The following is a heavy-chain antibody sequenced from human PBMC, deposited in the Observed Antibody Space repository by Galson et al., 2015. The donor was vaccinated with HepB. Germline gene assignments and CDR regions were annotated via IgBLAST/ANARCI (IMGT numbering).Heavy chain of an antibody. D-gene: IGHD3-16*02. CDR3: ARSPLWGSYHLDY. Sequence: CATSGDSVSSNSAAWNWIRQSPSRGLEWLGRTYYRSKWYNDYAVSVKSRITINPDTSKNQFSLQLNSVTPEDTAVYYCARSPLWGSYHLDYWGQGTLVTVSS. J-gene: IGHJ4*02. CDR1: GDSVSSNSAA. V-gene: IGHV6-1*01. CDR2: TYYRSKWYN.